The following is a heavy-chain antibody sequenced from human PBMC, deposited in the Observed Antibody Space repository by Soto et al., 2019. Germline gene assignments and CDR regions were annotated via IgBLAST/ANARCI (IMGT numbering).Heavy chain of an antibody. CDR1: GFTFNEYW. D-gene: IGHD3-10*01. V-gene: IGHV3-74*03. Sequence: GGSLRLSCAASGFTFNEYWVNWVRQAPGKGLVWVSRIDSDGSTTTYTDSVKGRFTISRDNAKNMLYLHMNSLRAEDTAVYYCAREAYRSFYFDSWGHGTLVTVSS. J-gene: IGHJ4*01. CDR3: AREAYRSFYFDS. CDR2: IDSDGSTT.